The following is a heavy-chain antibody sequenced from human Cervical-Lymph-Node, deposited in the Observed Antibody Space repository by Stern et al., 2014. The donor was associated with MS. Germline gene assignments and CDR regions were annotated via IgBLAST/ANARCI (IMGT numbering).Heavy chain of an antibody. V-gene: IGHV4-59*01. J-gene: IGHJ5*02. D-gene: IGHD6-13*01. CDR2: IYYTGRT. CDR3: ARDSSDTWYGPIDA. CDR1: GGSIINYY. Sequence: QLQLQESGPGLVKPSETLSLTCTVSGGSIINYYWSWIRQTPGKGLEWIGYIYYTGRTNYNPSLKSRVTISVDTSKNQVSLMLRSLTAADTAVYYCARDSSDTWYGPIDAWGQGTQVIVSS.